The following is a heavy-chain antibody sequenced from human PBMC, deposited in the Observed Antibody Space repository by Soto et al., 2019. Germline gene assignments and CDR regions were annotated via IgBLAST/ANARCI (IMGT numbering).Heavy chain of an antibody. CDR1: GYTLTSYY. V-gene: IGHV1-46*01. CDR2: INPSGGST. J-gene: IGHJ4*02. Sequence: ASVKVSCKASGYTLTSYYMHWVRQAPGQGLAWMGIINPSGGSTSYAQNYQGRITMTSDTSTTTVYMELSSLRSEDTAVYFCARGDYDVLTGYYPLDYWGQGALVTVSS. CDR3: ARGDYDVLTGYYPLDY. D-gene: IGHD3-9*01.